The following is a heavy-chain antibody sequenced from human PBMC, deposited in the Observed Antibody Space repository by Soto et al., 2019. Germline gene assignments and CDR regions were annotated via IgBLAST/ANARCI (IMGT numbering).Heavy chain of an antibody. CDR3: AKDRGRTMIVVVRTSYFDY. J-gene: IGHJ4*02. CDR1: GFTFSSYA. D-gene: IGHD3-22*01. V-gene: IGHV3-23*01. CDR2: ISGSGGST. Sequence: GGSLRLSCAASGFTFSSYAMSWVRQAPGKGLEWVSAISGSGGSTYYADSVKGRFTISRDNSKNTLYLQMNSLRAEDTAVYYCAKDRGRTMIVVVRTSYFDYWGQGTLVTVSS.